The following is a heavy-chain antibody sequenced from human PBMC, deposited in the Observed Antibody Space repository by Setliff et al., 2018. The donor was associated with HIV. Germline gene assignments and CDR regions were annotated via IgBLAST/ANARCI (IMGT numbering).Heavy chain of an antibody. D-gene: IGHD2-15*01. V-gene: IGHV1-18*01. CDR3: ASCSAGGCYSNGYYYYGVDV. J-gene: IGHJ6*02. CDR1: GYTLTNYG. CDR2: ISAYSGNT. Sequence: ASVKVSCKAFGYTLTNYGISWVRQAPGQGLEWMGWISAYSGNTNYVQKFQGRVTMTTDTSTSTTYMELRSLTSDDTAVYYCASCSAGGCYSNGYYYYGVDVWGQGTTVTVSS.